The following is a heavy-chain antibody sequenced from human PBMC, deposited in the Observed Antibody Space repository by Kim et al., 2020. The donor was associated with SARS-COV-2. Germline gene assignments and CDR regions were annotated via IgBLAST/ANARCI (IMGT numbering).Heavy chain of an antibody. D-gene: IGHD6-13*01. CDR2: IYYSGST. J-gene: IGHJ4*02. Sequence: SETLSLTCTVSGGSISSSSYYWGWIRQPPGKGLEWIGTIYYSGSTYYNPSLKSRVTISVDTSKIQFSLKLSSVTAADTAVYYCARERAGSSWYPPDYWGQGTLVTVSS. CDR1: GGSISSSSYY. CDR3: ARERAGSSWYPPDY. V-gene: IGHV4-39*02.